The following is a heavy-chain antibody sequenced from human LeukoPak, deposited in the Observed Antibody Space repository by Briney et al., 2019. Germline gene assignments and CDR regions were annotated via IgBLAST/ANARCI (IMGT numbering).Heavy chain of an antibody. D-gene: IGHD3-22*01. J-gene: IGHJ3*02. CDR2: IYHSGST. V-gene: IGHV4-38-2*02. Sequence: SETLSLTCTVSGYSISSGYYWGWIRQPPGKGLAWIGSIYHSGSTYYNPSLKSRVTISVDTSKNQFSLKLSSVTAADTAVYYCARDRPIVVVIDAFDIWGQGTMVTVSS. CDR1: GYSISSGYY. CDR3: ARDRPIVVVIDAFDI.